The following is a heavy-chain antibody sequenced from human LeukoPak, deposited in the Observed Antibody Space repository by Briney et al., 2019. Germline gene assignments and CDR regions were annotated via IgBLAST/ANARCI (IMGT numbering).Heavy chain of an antibody. V-gene: IGHV4-39*07. CDR2: IYYSGST. CDR3: ARRKTYYDSSGGAFDI. D-gene: IGHD3-22*01. CDR1: GGSISSSSYY. Sequence: SETLSLTCTVSGGSISSSSYYWGWIRQPPGKGLEWIGSIYYSGSTYYNPSLKSRVTISVDTSKNQFSLKLSSVTAADTAVYYCARRKTYYDSSGGAFDIWGRGTMVTVSS. J-gene: IGHJ3*02.